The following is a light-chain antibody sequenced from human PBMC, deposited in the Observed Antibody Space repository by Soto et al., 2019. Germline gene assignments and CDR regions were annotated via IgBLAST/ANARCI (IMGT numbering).Light chain of an antibody. J-gene: IGKJ1*01. CDR2: QVS. CDR1: QGLVYSEGKTF. CDR3: VQGTHWPWT. V-gene: IGKV2-30*01. Sequence: EVAMPPSLLSLSATLGQPASISCGSSQGLVYSEGKTFLLWFHKKPGQTPRRLIYQVSNRDSGVPDRFSGSGSGTDYTLTISGVEAEYVGSYYCVQGTHWPWTFGQGTKVEIK.